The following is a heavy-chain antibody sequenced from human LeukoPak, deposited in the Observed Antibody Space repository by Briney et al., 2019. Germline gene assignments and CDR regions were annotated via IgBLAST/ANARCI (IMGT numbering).Heavy chain of an antibody. CDR3: ARSSLYGDYNWYFDL. D-gene: IGHD4-17*01. CDR2: INPNSGGT. J-gene: IGHJ2*01. V-gene: IGHV1-2*02. CDR1: GYTFTGYY. Sequence: ASVKVSCKASGYTFTGYYMHWVRQAPGQGLEWMGWINPNSGGTNYAQKFQGRVTMTRDTSISTAYMELSRLRSDDTAVYYCARSSLYGDYNWYFDLWGRGTLVTVSS.